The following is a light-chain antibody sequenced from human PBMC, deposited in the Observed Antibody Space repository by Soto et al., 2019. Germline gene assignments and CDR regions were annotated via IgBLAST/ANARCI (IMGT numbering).Light chain of an antibody. CDR3: QQYNNWPLLT. CDR2: GAS. V-gene: IGKV3-15*01. J-gene: IGKJ1*01. CDR1: QSVSSN. Sequence: EIVMTQSPATLSLSPGERATLSCRASQSVSSNFAWYQQKPGQAPRLLIYGASSRATGIPARFSGSGSGTDFTLTISSLQSEDFAVYYCQQYNNWPLLTFGQGTKVDIK.